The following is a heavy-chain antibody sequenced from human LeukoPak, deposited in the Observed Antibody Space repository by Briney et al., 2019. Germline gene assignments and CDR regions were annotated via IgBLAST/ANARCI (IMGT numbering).Heavy chain of an antibody. CDR1: GFTFSSYE. CDR2: ISSSGSTI. Sequence: PGGSLRLSCAASGFTFSSYEMNWVRQAPGKGLEWVSYISSSGSTIYYADSVKGRFTISRDNAKNSLYLQMNSLRAEDTAVYYCAKVVKYYHDSSGYELFDYWGQGTLVTVSS. D-gene: IGHD3-22*01. CDR3: AKVVKYYHDSSGYELFDY. J-gene: IGHJ4*02. V-gene: IGHV3-48*03.